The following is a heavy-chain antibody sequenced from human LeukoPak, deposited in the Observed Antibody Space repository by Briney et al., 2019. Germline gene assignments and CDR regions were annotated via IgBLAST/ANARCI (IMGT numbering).Heavy chain of an antibody. Sequence: GGSLRLSCAASGFTFSSSWMAWVRQTPGKGLEWVANINQAGSDENYVDSVEGRFTISRDNSKNSLYLQMNSLRAEDTALYYCARDYYTSGSHWGQGTLVIVSS. J-gene: IGHJ4*02. CDR3: ARDYYTSGSH. D-gene: IGHD3-10*01. CDR1: GFTFSSSW. V-gene: IGHV3-7*01. CDR2: INQAGSDE.